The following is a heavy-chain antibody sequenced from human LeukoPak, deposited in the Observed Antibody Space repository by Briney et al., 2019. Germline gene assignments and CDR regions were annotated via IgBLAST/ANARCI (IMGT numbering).Heavy chain of an antibody. CDR3: ARARARAGTTPEDY. CDR1: GGTFSSYA. Sequence: ASVKVSCKASGGTFSSYAISWVRQAPGQGLEWMGGIIPIFGTANYAQKFQGRVTITTDESTSTAYMELSSLRSEDTAVYYCARARARAGTTPEDYWGQGTLVTVSS. D-gene: IGHD2/OR15-2a*01. J-gene: IGHJ4*02. CDR2: IIPIFGTA. V-gene: IGHV1-69*05.